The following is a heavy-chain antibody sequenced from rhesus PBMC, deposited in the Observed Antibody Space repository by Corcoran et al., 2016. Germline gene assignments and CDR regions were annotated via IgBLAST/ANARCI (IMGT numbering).Heavy chain of an antibody. D-gene: IGHD6-25*01. Sequence: QVQLQQWGEGLVKPSETLSLTCTVYGGSISSSNWWSWIRQSPGKGLEWIGGIYGSGGSTEYNPSLKSRVTISKDTSKNQFCRKLSSVTAADTAVYYCASVVAAAGPDYWGQGVLVTVSS. V-gene: IGHV4-93*01. J-gene: IGHJ4*01. CDR3: ASVVAAAGPDY. CDR2: IYGSGGST. CDR1: GGSISSSNW.